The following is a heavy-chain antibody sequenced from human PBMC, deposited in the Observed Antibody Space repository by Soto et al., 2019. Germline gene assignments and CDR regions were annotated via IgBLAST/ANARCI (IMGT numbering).Heavy chain of an antibody. Sequence: ASVKVSCKASGGTFNSYTINWARQAPGRGLEWVGQVVPMYDSVNYAENFQGRVTITADKSTKTAYMELTSLRSEDTALYFCASWRSYSGSYCFDYWGQGTLVTVSS. CDR1: GGTFNSYT. J-gene: IGHJ4*02. CDR3: ASWRSYSGSYCFDY. V-gene: IGHV1-69*06. CDR2: VVPMYDSV. D-gene: IGHD1-26*01.